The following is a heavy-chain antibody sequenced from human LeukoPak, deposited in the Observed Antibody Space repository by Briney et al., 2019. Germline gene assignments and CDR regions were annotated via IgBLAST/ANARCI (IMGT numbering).Heavy chain of an antibody. CDR1: RYTFTSYD. Sequence: GASVKVSCKASRYTFTSYDINWVRQATGQGLEWMGWMNPNSGNTGYAQKFQGRVTITRNTSISTAYMELSSLRSEDTAVYYCARAPRITMVRGVIYWFDPWGQGTLVTVSS. D-gene: IGHD3-10*01. V-gene: IGHV1-8*03. J-gene: IGHJ5*02. CDR3: ARAPRITMVRGVIYWFDP. CDR2: MNPNSGNT.